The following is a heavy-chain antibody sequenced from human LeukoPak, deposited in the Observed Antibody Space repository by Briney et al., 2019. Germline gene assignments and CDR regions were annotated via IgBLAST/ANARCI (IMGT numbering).Heavy chain of an antibody. Sequence: PGGSLRLSCAASGFTVSSNYMSWVRQAPGKGLEWVSVIYSGGSTYYADSVKGRFTISRDNSKNTLYLQMNSLRAEDTAVYYCARERMVSAFDIWGQGTMVTVSS. V-gene: IGHV3-66*01. CDR1: GFTVSSNY. CDR2: IYSGGST. CDR3: ARERMVSAFDI. J-gene: IGHJ3*02. D-gene: IGHD5-18*01.